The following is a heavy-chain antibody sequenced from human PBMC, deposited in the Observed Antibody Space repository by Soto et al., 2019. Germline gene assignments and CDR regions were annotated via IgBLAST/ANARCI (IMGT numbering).Heavy chain of an antibody. D-gene: IGHD3-10*01. J-gene: IGHJ4*02. CDR2: ISYDGSNK. V-gene: IGHV3-30*18. CDR3: AKAGIPMAVY. Sequence: GGSLRLSCAASGFTFSSYGMHWVRQAPGKGLEWVAVISYDGSNKYYADSVKGRFTISRDNSKSTLYLQMNSLRAEDTAVYYCAKAGIPMAVYWGQGTMVTVYS. CDR1: GFTFSSYG.